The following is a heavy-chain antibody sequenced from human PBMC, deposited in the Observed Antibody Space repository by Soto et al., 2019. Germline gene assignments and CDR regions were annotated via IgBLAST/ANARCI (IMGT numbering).Heavy chain of an antibody. CDR1: GGTFSSYA. V-gene: IGHV1-69*13. J-gene: IGHJ5*02. D-gene: IGHD3-10*01. Sequence: GASVKVSCKASGGTFSSYAISWVRQAPGQGLEWMGGIIPIFGTANYAQKSQGRVTITADESTSTAYMELSSLRSEDTAVYYCASAYYYGSGSYYSWFDPWGQGTLVTVSS. CDR3: ASAYYYGSGSYYSWFDP. CDR2: IIPIFGTA.